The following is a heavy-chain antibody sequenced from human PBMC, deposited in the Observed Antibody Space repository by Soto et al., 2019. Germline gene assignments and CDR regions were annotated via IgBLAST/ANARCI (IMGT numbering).Heavy chain of an antibody. CDR2: ISYDGSNK. CDR3: ATDLNYDILTGYSYYFDY. D-gene: IGHD3-9*01. V-gene: IGHV3-30*03. CDR1: GFTSSSYG. Sequence: QVQLVESGGGVVQPGRSLRLSCAASGFTSSSYGMHWVRQAPGKGLEWVAVISYDGSNKYYADSVKGRFTISRDNSKNTLYLQMNSLRAEDTAVYYCATDLNYDILTGYSYYFDYWGQGTLVTVSS. J-gene: IGHJ4*02.